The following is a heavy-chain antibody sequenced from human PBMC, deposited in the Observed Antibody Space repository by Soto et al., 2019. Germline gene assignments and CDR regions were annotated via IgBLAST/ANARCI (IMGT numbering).Heavy chain of an antibody. CDR3: ARSGGIFGRYYFGY. J-gene: IGHJ4*02. V-gene: IGHV4-30-2*01. CDR2: IYHSGST. Sequence: SETLSLTCSVSGGSISSPTYSWSWIRQPPGKGLEWIGYIYHSGSTYYNPSLKSRVTISVDRSKNQFSLKLSSVTAAGTAVYYCARSGGIFGRYYFGYWGQGALVTVSS. D-gene: IGHD3-3*02. CDR1: GGSISSPTYS.